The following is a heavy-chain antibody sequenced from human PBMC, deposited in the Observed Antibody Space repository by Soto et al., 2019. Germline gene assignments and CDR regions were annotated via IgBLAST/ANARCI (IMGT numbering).Heavy chain of an antibody. J-gene: IGHJ4*02. CDR3: ARPPGYISDWYYFDL. V-gene: IGHV1-2*02. D-gene: IGHD3-9*01. CDR1: GYSFIDYY. CDR2: ISPKSGGT. Sequence: ASVKISCKASGYSFIDYYIHWVRQAPGQGFEWMGRISPKSGGTNYAQKFEGRVTMTWDTSLNTAYMELSSLISDDTAVYYCARPPGYISDWYYFDLWGQGTLVTVSS.